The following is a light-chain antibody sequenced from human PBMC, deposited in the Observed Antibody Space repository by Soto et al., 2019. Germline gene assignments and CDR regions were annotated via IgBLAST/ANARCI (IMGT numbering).Light chain of an antibody. CDR2: DAT. CDR1: HPININ. CDR3: QHYQRYPPS. V-gene: IGKV1-16*01. Sequence: DIQMTQSPSSLSASVGDRVTITCRASHPININLVWFQQKPGKAPKSLIYDATHLQSGVPSRFSGSGGGTDFTLTIGRLQPEDVATYYCQHYQRYPPSFGGGTKVDMK. J-gene: IGKJ4*01.